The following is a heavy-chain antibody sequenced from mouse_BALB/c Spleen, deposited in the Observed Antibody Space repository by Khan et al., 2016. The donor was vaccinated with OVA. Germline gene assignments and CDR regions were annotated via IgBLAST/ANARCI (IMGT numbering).Heavy chain of an antibody. Sequence: QVQLQQSGAEVVRPGTSVKISCKTSGYTFTNYWLAWLKQRPGHGPEWIGDIFPGGTYKNYNENLKDKATLNADTFYSPAYIQLSSLTSEDSAASSCERYQRGNYAASDYWGQGTSVTVSS. D-gene: IGHD2-1*01. V-gene: IGHV1-63*02. CDR2: IFPGGTYK. CDR1: GYTFTNYW. J-gene: IGHJ4*01. CDR3: ERYQRGNYAASDY.